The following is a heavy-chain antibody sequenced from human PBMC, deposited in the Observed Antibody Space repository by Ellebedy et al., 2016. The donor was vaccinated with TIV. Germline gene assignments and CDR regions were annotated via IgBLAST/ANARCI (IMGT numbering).Heavy chain of an antibody. CDR2: IRSKVYGGTT. D-gene: IGHD4-17*01. Sequence: GESLKISXTASGLTFGDYAMSWFRQAPGKGLEWVGFIRSKVYGGTTEYAASVKGRFTISRDDSKSIAYLQMNSLKTEDTAVYYCTRVVSLRLYGDYVDYYGMDVWGQGTTVTVSS. J-gene: IGHJ6*02. V-gene: IGHV3-49*03. CDR1: GLTFGDYA. CDR3: TRVVSLRLYGDYVDYYGMDV.